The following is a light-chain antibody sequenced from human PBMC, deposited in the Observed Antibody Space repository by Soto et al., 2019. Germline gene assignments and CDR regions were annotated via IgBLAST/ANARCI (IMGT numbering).Light chain of an antibody. CDR3: QQTHSLPLS. Sequence: IQMTQSPSSVSASVGDRVTMTCRASQGVGGWLAWYQQKPGKVPKLLIYATSSLHSGVPSRFSGSGSGTDITLSISSLQPEDFATYYCQQTHSLPLSFGPGTKVDIK. J-gene: IGKJ3*01. V-gene: IGKV1-12*01. CDR1: QGVGGW. CDR2: ATS.